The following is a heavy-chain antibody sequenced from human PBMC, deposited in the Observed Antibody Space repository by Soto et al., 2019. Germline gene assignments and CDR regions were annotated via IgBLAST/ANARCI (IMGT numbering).Heavy chain of an antibody. CDR3: SRFIMVGGWFDPNYYHGMDV. CDR2: ISGYNGNT. V-gene: IGHV1-18*01. CDR1: GYTFSNYG. Sequence: QVQLVQSGAEVKKPGASVTVSCKTSGYTFSNYGINWVRQAPGQGLEWMGWISGYNGNTNYAQTVQGRVTMTTDTSTGTVSMGLRSLKSDDTAIYYCSRFIMVGGWFDPNYYHGMDVWGQGTTVTVSS. J-gene: IGHJ6*02. D-gene: IGHD6-19*01.